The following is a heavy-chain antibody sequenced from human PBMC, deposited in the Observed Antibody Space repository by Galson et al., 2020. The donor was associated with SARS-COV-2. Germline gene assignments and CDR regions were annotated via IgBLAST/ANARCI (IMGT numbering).Heavy chain of an antibody. D-gene: IGHD2-2*01. CDR1: GYTFTGYY. V-gene: IGHV1-2*02. CDR2: INPNSGGT. CDR3: ARDDQGDIVVVPAAMVA. Sequence: ASVKVSCKASGYTFTGYYMHWVQQAPGQGLEWMGWINPNSGGTNYAQKFQGRVTMTRDTSISTAYMELSRLRSDDTAVYYCARDDQGDIVVVPAAMVAWGQGTLVTVSS. J-gene: IGHJ4*02.